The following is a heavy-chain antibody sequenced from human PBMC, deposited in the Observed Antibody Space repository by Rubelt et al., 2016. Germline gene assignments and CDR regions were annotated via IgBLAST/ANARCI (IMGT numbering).Heavy chain of an antibody. D-gene: IGHD6-6*01. V-gene: IGHV3-23*01. J-gene: IGHJ5*02. CDR3: AKGESAARYCFDH. CDR2: ISGSGVCI. Sequence: EVQLLESGGGLVQPGGSLRLSCAASGFTFSSYPMNCVRQTPGKGLDWVSSISGSGVCIFYADSGKGRFTISRDNSKSTLYLQMNRLSDVDTAVYYCAKGESAARYCFDHWGQGTLVTVSS. CDR1: GFTFSSYP.